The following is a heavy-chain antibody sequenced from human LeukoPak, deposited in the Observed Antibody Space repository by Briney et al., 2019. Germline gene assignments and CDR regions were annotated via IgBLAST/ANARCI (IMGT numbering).Heavy chain of an antibody. CDR3: ARDYGSGSYERWREGWYFDL. V-gene: IGHV7-4-1*02. D-gene: IGHD3-10*01. CDR1: GYTFTSYA. Sequence: ASVKVSCKASGYTFTSYAMNWVRQAPGQGLEWMGWINTNTGNPTYAQGFTGRFVFSLDTSVSTAYLQISSLKAEDTAVYYCARDYGSGSYERWREGWYFDLWGRGTLVTVSS. CDR2: INTNTGNP. J-gene: IGHJ2*01.